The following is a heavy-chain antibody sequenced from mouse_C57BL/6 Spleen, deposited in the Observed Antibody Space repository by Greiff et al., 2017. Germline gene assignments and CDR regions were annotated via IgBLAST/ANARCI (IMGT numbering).Heavy chain of an antibody. Sequence: VQGVESGAELARPGASVKLSCKASGYTFTSYGISWVKQRTGQGLEWIGEIYPRSGNTYYNEKFKGKATLTADKSSSTAYMELRSLTSEDSAVYFCARIDYYGSSYRYFDVWGTGTTVTVSS. J-gene: IGHJ1*03. CDR2: IYPRSGNT. CDR3: ARIDYYGSSYRYFDV. D-gene: IGHD1-1*01. CDR1: GYTFTSYG. V-gene: IGHV1-81*01.